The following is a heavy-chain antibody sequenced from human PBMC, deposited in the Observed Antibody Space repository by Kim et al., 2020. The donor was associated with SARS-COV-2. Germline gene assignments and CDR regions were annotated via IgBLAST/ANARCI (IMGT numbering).Heavy chain of an antibody. CDR3: AVFRYDFWSGYFWFDP. Sequence: SESLSLTCTVSGGSISSGDYYWSWIRQPPGKGLEWIGYTYYSGSTYYNPSLKSRVTISVDTSKNQFSLKLSSVTAADTAVYYCAVFRYDFWSGYFWFDPWGRGSLVTVSS. D-gene: IGHD3-3*01. J-gene: IGHJ5*02. CDR1: GGSISSGDYY. V-gene: IGHV4-30-4*01. CDR2: TYYSGST.